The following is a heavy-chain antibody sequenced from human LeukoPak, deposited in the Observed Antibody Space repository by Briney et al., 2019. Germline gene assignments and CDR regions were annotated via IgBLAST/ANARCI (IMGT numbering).Heavy chain of an antibody. D-gene: IGHD3-3*01. CDR2: ISGGGGNT. Sequence: PGGSLRLSCAASKFAFSSYAMSWVRQAPGKGLEWVSAISGGGGNTYYADSVKGRFTISRDNSKNTLYLQMNSLRAEDTAVYYCAKDPDYDFWSGSNNWFDPWGQGTLVTVSS. CDR1: KFAFSSYA. V-gene: IGHV3-23*01. CDR3: AKDPDYDFWSGSNNWFDP. J-gene: IGHJ5*02.